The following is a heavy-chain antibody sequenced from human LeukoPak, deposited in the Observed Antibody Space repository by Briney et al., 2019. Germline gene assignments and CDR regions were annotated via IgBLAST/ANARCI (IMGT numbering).Heavy chain of an antibody. V-gene: IGHV3-30*18. J-gene: IGHJ6*02. CDR1: GFTFSSYG. CDR2: ISYDGSNK. CDR3: AKEQAAPGIAAALGFYYYYGMDV. Sequence: AGGSLRLSCAASGFTFSSYGMHWVRQAPGKGLEWVAVISYDGSNKYYADSVKGRFTISRDSSKNTLYLQMNSLRAEDTAVYYCAKEQAAPGIAAALGFYYYYGMDVWGQGTTVTVSS. D-gene: IGHD6-13*01.